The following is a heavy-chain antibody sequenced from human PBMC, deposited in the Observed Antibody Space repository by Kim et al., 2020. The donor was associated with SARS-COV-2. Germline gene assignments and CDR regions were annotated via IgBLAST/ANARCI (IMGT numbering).Heavy chain of an antibody. CDR1: GGSFSNHF. V-gene: IGHV4-34*01. D-gene: IGHD2-15*01. J-gene: IGHJ4*02. CDR2: INHIGNT. CDR3: VRGNNCAGSCCGFDF. Sequence: SETLSLTCAVYGGSFSNHFWTWIRQSPGKGLEWIGEINHIGNTNYSASLKSRVSMSVDTSKNQFSLSLKSAAAADTAVYYCVRGNNCAGSCCGFDFWGQG.